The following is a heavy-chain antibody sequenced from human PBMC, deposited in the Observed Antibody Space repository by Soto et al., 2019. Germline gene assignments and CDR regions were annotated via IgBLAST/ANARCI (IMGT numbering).Heavy chain of an antibody. CDR3: AKDHTVVIRDAFDI. D-gene: IGHD3-22*01. J-gene: IGHJ3*02. CDR2: ISDSGTGT. Sequence: EVHLLESGGGLVQPGGSLRLSCAASGFTFSSYAMYWVRQAPGKGLEWVSGISDSGTGTYYADSVKGRFTISRDNSKNTVYLQMKSLGAEDTAVYYCAKDHTVVIRDAFDIWGQGTMVNVSS. V-gene: IGHV3-23*01. CDR1: GFTFSSYA.